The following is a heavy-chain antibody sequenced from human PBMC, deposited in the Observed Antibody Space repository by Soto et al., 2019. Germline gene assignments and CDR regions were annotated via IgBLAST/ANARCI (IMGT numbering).Heavy chain of an antibody. Sequence: QVQLVQSGAEVKKPGSSLKVSCKASGVTFSSHTINWVRLAPGQGLEWMGRTIPILGITNYAQNFQGRVTLTAYKSTGTASMELSSLRSEDTAVYYCGISRYDSNFYYYGTDVWGQGTTVTVSS. J-gene: IGHJ6*02. D-gene: IGHD3-22*01. V-gene: IGHV1-69*02. CDR3: GISRYDSNFYYYGTDV. CDR1: GVTFSSHT. CDR2: TIPILGIT.